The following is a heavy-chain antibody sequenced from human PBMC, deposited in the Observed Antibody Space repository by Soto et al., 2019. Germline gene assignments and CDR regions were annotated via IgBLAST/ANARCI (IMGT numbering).Heavy chain of an antibody. CDR3: ARDSIVARYYFDY. CDR1: GYTFTRYY. CDR2: INPRGGST. V-gene: IGHV1-46*01. D-gene: IGHD6-6*01. J-gene: IGHJ4*02. Sequence: VQLVQSGAEVKKPGASVKVSCKASGYTFTRYYIHWVRQAPGQGLEWMGIINPRGGSTTYAQKFQGRVTLTSDTSTSTAYMELSRLRSEDTAVYFCARDSIVARYYFDYWGQGTPVTVSS.